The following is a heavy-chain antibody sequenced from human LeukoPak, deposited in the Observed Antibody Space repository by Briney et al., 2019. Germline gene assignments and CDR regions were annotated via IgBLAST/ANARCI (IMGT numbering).Heavy chain of an antibody. D-gene: IGHD2-8*01. V-gene: IGHV3-23*01. Sequence: AGGSLRLPCAASGFTFSSYAMSWVRQAPGKGLEWVSAISGSGGGTYYADSVKGRFTISRDNSKNTLYLQMSSLRAEDTAVYYCAKEPSYCTNGVCYSRVFDRWGQGTLVTVSS. CDR3: AKEPSYCTNGVCYSRVFDR. J-gene: IGHJ5*02. CDR1: GFTFSSYA. CDR2: ISGSGGGT.